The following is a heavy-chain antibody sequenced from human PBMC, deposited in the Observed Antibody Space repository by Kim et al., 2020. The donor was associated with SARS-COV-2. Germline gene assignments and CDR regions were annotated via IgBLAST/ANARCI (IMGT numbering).Heavy chain of an antibody. V-gene: IGHV4-39*01. J-gene: IGHJ4*02. CDR3: ARHGTSYDNSGPLGY. D-gene: IGHD3-22*01. CDR1: GGSISSSSYY. Sequence: SETLSLTCTVSGGSISSSSYYWGWIRQPPGKGLEWIGSIYYSGSTYYNPSLKSGVTISVDTSKNQFSLKLSSVTAADTAVYYCARHGTSYDNSGPLGYWGQGTLVTVSS. CDR2: IYYSGST.